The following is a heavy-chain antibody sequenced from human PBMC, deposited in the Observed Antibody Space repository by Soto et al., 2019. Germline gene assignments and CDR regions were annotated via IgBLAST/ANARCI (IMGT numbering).Heavy chain of an antibody. CDR3: ARDRPGDEGDAFDI. CDR2: LYSGGST. V-gene: IGHV3-53*02. CDR1: GLIVSTNY. D-gene: IGHD3-10*01. J-gene: IGHJ3*02. Sequence: EVQLVETGGGLIQPGGSLRLSCAASGLIVSTNYMNWVRQAPGKGLEWFSVLYSGGSTHYAGSVKGRFIISRDNSKNTLYLQMNSLRAEDTAVYYCARDRPGDEGDAFDIWGHGTLVTVSS.